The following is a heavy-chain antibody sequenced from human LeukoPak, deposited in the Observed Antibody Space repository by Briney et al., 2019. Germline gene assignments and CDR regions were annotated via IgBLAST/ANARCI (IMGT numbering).Heavy chain of an antibody. D-gene: IGHD6-25*01. CDR2: INHSGST. J-gene: IGHJ6*03. CDR3: ARGAPKQRTYYYYYMDV. CDR1: GGSFSGYY. Sequence: PSETLSLTCAVYGGSFSGYYWSWIRQPPGKGLEWIGEINHSGSTNYNPSLKSRVTISVDTSKNQFSLKLSSVTAADTAVYYCARGAPKQRTYYYYYMDVWGKGTTVTVSS. V-gene: IGHV4-34*01.